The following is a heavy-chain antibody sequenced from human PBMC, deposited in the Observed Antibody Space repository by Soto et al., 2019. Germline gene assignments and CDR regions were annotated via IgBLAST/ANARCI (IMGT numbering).Heavy chain of an antibody. V-gene: IGHV4-59*01. Sequence: QVQLQESGPGLVKPSETLSLTCTVSGGSISSYYWSWIRQPPGKGLEWIGYIYYSGSTNYNPSLKSRVTRSVDTSKNQFSLKLSSVTAADTAVYYCARDRGYPETYGMDVWGQGTTVTVSS. CDR3: ARDRGYPETYGMDV. CDR1: GGSISSYY. J-gene: IGHJ6*02. CDR2: IYYSGST. D-gene: IGHD3-10*01.